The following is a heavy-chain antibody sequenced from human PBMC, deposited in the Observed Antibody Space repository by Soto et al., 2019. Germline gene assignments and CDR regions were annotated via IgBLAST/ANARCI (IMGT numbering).Heavy chain of an antibody. J-gene: IGHJ4*02. Sequence: QVQLVQSGSEVKKPGSSVRVSCKTSGDTFSIYTISWVRQAPGQGLEWMGRVLPFLDITRYSKRFQGRVTITAYRATTTAYMELTSLRSADTAVYYCARDRDNSNWPNFDSWGQGTLVTVSS. D-gene: IGHD6-13*01. V-gene: IGHV1-69*02. CDR1: GDTFSIYT. CDR3: ARDRDNSNWPNFDS. CDR2: VLPFLDIT.